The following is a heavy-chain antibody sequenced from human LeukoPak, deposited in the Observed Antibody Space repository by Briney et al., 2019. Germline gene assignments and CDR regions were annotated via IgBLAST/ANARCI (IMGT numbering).Heavy chain of an antibody. J-gene: IGHJ4*02. Sequence: PGGCLLLSCVASGYTFSSYSINWVRHAPGKGLEWVSSISVRSNYRYYADSVRGRFTSSRDDARDSLFLQMNSLRAEDTAVYFCVRLRRNNDRSGYYSYYDYWGQGTLVTVSS. CDR3: VRLRRNNDRSGYYSYYDY. CDR2: ISVRSNYR. D-gene: IGHD3-22*01. CDR1: GYTFSSYS. V-gene: IGHV3-21*01.